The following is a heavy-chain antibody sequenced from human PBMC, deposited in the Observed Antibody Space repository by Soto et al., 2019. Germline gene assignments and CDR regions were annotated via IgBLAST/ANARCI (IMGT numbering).Heavy chain of an antibody. CDR2: IYYSVRT. CDR3: ARIPSRGYSYPKAVGMDV. CDR1: CYSISSSNW. Sequence: WESISLTCPLSCYSISSSNWWCWIRQPPWKVLEWIGYIYYSVRTYYNPSIKSRVTMSVDTSKNPFSLKLSSVTAVDTAVYYCARIPSRGYSYPKAVGMDVWCQGNTVT. J-gene: IGHJ6*02. V-gene: IGHV4-28*01. D-gene: IGHD5-18*01.